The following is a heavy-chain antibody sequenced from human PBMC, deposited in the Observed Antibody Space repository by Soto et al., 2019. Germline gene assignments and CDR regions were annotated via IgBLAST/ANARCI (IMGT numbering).Heavy chain of an antibody. CDR3: AIDDQLLPSAMCYYYYGMDV. J-gene: IGHJ6*02. Sequence: QVQLVQSGAEVKKPGSSVKVSCKASGGTFSSYAISWVRQAPGQGLEWMGGIIPIFGTANYAQKFQGRVTITANESTSTAYMELSSLRSEDTAVYYCAIDDQLLPSAMCYYYYGMDVWGQGTTVTVSS. CDR2: IIPIFGTA. D-gene: IGHD2-2*01. CDR1: GGTFSSYA. V-gene: IGHV1-69*12.